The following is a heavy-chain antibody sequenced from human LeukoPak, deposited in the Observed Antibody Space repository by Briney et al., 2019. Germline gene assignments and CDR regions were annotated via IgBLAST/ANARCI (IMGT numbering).Heavy chain of an antibody. CDR2: INWNGGST. Sequence: GGSLRLSCAASGFTFDDYGMSWVREAPGKGLEWGSGINWNGGSTGYADSVKGRFTISRDNARNSLYLQMNSLRAEDTAVYYCARDRDWNSGFDYWGQGTLVTVSS. J-gene: IGHJ4*02. V-gene: IGHV3-20*04. CDR3: ARDRDWNSGFDY. CDR1: GFTFDDYG. D-gene: IGHD1-7*01.